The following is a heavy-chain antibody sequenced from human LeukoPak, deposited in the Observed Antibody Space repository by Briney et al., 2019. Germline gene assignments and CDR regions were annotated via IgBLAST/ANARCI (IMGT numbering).Heavy chain of an antibody. V-gene: IGHV4-34*01. CDR1: GESFSLYY. D-gene: IGHD6-19*01. Sequence: SETLSLTCAVHGESFSLYYWAWIRQSPQKGLEWIGEINRDGTTNYNPSLKSRVTISVDTSKNQFSLRLPSVTAADTAVYFCARDWYASASYGLDVWGQGTTVTVSS. J-gene: IGHJ6*02. CDR3: ARDWYASASYGLDV. CDR2: INRDGTT.